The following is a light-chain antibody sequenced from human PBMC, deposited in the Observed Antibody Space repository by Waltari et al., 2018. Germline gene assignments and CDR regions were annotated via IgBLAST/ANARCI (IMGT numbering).Light chain of an antibody. CDR3: SSYAGSNKLI. J-gene: IGLJ2*01. Sequence: QSALTQPPSASGSPGQTVIISCTGTSSDIGAYKYVSWYQQIPGSAPALIIYEVDRRPPGVPDLFSGSKSGNTASLTVSGLQTEDEGDYYCSSYAGSNKLIFGGVTKLTVL. V-gene: IGLV2-8*01. CDR2: EVD. CDR1: SSDIGAYKY.